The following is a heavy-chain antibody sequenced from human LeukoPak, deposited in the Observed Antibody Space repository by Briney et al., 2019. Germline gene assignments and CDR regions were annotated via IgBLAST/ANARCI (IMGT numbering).Heavy chain of an antibody. Sequence: ASVKVSCKAFGYTFTSYGISWVRQAPGQGLEWMGWISAYNGNTNYAQKLQGRVTMTTDTSTSTAYMELRSLRSDDTAVYYCARDNGYDFWRGYPGGFQHWGQGTLVTVSS. CDR2: ISAYNGNT. CDR3: ARDNGYDFWRGYPGGFQH. V-gene: IGHV1-18*01. CDR1: GYTFTSYG. J-gene: IGHJ1*01. D-gene: IGHD3-3*01.